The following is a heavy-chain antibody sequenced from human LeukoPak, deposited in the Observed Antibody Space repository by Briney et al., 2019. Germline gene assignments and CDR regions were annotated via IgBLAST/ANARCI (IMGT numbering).Heavy chain of an antibody. J-gene: IGHJ4*02. CDR2: IKQDGSEK. V-gene: IGHV3-7*01. Sequence: GGSLRLSCAASGFTFSSYWMSWVRQALGKGLEWVANIKQDGSEKYYVDSVKGRFTISRDNAKNSLYLQMNSLRAEDTAVYYCAREAAAAGTSGYFDYWGQGTLVTVSS. D-gene: IGHD6-13*01. CDR3: AREAAAAGTSGYFDY. CDR1: GFTFSSYW.